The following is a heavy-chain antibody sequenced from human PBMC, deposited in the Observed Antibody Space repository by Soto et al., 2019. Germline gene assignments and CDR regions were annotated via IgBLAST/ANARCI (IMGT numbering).Heavy chain of an antibody. J-gene: IGHJ6*02. CDR3: AKDGASGSYPPYYYFGMDV. V-gene: IGHV3-23*01. Sequence: EVQLLESGGGLVQPGGSLRLSCAASGFTFSSYAMSWVRQAPGKGLEWVSSISGSGGNAYYADAGKGRFSSSRDNSKNTLRLQMNSLRADDTAVYYCAKDGASGSYPPYYYFGMDVWGQGTTVTVSS. CDR2: ISGSGGNA. D-gene: IGHD1-26*01. CDR1: GFTFSSYA.